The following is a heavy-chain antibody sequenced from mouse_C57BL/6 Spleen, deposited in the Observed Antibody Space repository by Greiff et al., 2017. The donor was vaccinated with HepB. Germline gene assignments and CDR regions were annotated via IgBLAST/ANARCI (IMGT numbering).Heavy chain of an antibody. CDR1: GFTFSSYA. CDR3: ARSRSNLAWFAY. D-gene: IGHD2-5*01. J-gene: IGHJ3*01. CDR2: ISDGGSYT. V-gene: IGHV5-4*03. Sequence: EVMLVESGGGLVKPGGSLKLSCAASGFTFSSYAMSWVRPTPEKRLEWVATISDGGSYTYYPANVKGRFTISRDNAKNNLYLQMSHLKSEDTAMYYCARSRSNLAWFAYWGQGTLVTVSA.